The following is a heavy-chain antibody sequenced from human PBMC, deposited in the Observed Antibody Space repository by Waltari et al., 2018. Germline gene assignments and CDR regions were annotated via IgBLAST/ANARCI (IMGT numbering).Heavy chain of an antibody. CDR1: GGSFSGYY. CDR2: INHSGST. D-gene: IGHD1-26*01. V-gene: IGHV4-34*01. Sequence: QVQLQQWGAGLLKPSETMSLTCAVYGGSFSGYYWSWIRQPPGKGLEWIGAINHSGSTNYNPSLKSRVTISVDTSKNQFSLQLSSVTAADTAVYYCARAAQLELRYYYYYMDVWGKGTTVTISS. J-gene: IGHJ6*03. CDR3: ARAAQLELRYYYYYMDV.